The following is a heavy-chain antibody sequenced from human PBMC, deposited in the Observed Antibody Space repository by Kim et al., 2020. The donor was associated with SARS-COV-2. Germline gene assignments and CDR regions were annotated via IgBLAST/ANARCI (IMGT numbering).Heavy chain of an antibody. Sequence: GGSLRLSCAVSGFTFSDYSMNWVRQAPGKALEWVSYITGGSHIIYYADSVKGRFTISRDNAKSALYLQMNSLRDDDTAVYYCASGIEHAFGYWGQGILVTVSS. V-gene: IGHV3-48*02. CDR3: ASGIEHAFGY. CDR1: GFTFSDYS. CDR2: ITGGSHII. J-gene: IGHJ4*02.